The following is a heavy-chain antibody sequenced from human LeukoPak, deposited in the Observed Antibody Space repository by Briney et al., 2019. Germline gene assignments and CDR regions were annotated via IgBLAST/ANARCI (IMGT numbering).Heavy chain of an antibody. V-gene: IGHV4-4*07. CDR3: AREEFLHEIDSSGYFVY. J-gene: IGHJ4*02. Sequence: PSETLSLTCTVSGGSITGYYWNWIRQPAGQGLEWLGRVYSSGVGNYDPSLTSRVTMSVDTSKNQFSLKLTSLTAADTAVYYCAREEFLHEIDSSGYFVYWGQGTLVTVSS. CDR1: GGSITGYY. D-gene: IGHD3-22*01. CDR2: VYSSGVG.